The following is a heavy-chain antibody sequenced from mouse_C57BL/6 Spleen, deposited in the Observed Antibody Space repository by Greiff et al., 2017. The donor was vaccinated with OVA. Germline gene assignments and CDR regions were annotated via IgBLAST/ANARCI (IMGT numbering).Heavy chain of an antibody. V-gene: IGHV5-6*01. CDR3: ARQGGRGYYFDY. Sequence: EVMLVESGGDLVKPGGSLKLSCAASGFTFSSYGMSWVRQTPDKRLEWVATIRSGGSYTYYPASVKGRFTISRDNAKNTLYLQMSSLKSEDTAMYDCARQGGRGYYFDYWGQGTTLTVSS. J-gene: IGHJ2*01. CDR1: GFTFSSYG. CDR2: IRSGGSYT.